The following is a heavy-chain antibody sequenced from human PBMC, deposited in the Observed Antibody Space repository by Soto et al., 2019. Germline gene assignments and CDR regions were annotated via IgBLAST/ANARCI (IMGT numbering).Heavy chain of an antibody. Sequence: EVQLVESGGGSVQPGGSLRLSCVASGFRFDDYAMHWVRQRPGKCLEWVSGIHWNSDTIGYDDSVKGRFIVSRDNAEGSLLLQMSSLRAEDTAIYFCAMSNSNDLYYHFESWGQGTPVTVSS. V-gene: IGHV3-9*01. D-gene: IGHD3-10*01. CDR1: GFRFDDYA. CDR3: AMSNSNDLYYHFES. J-gene: IGHJ4*02. CDR2: IHWNSDTI.